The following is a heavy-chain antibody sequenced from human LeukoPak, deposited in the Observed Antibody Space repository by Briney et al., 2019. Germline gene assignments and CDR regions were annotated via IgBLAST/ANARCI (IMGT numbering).Heavy chain of an antibody. CDR2: FYSDGST. D-gene: IGHD5-12*01. CDR1: GASITINSYS. Sequence: SETLSLTCTVSGASITINSYSWGWIRQSPGKGLEWIATFYSDGSTYYPPSLKSRVTISVDASKNQISLTLTSVTAADTAIYYCARQFLIPATTENYFVSWGQGTLLTVSS. V-gene: IGHV4-39*01. J-gene: IGHJ4*02. CDR3: ARQFLIPATTENYFVS.